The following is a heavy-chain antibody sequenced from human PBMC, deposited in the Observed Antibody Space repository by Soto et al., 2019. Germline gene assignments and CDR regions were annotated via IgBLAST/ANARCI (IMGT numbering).Heavy chain of an antibody. CDR3: ARNRDYAFDY. CDR2: IKQDGSDK. D-gene: IGHD4-17*01. Sequence: GGSLRLSCASSGFMFSNYWMSWVRQAPGKGLEWVAIIKQDGSDKYYVDSVKGRFTISRDNAKNSLYLQMNSLRIEDAAVYYCARNRDYAFDYWGRGTLVTVSS. J-gene: IGHJ4*02. CDR1: GFMFSNYW. V-gene: IGHV3-7*01.